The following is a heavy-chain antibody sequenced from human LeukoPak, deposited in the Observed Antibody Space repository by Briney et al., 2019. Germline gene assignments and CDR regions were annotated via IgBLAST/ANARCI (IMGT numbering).Heavy chain of an antibody. J-gene: IGHJ3*02. V-gene: IGHV3-64*01. CDR2: ISSNGVST. D-gene: IGHD1-26*01. CDR3: ASLCIVSTGCAFDI. CDR1: GFTFSSYA. Sequence: PGGSLRLSCAASGFTFSSYAMRWVRQAPGKGLEYVSAISSNGVSTYYANSLKGRFTISRDNSKNTLYLQMGSLRAEGMAVYYCASLCIVSTGCAFDIWGQGTMVTVSS.